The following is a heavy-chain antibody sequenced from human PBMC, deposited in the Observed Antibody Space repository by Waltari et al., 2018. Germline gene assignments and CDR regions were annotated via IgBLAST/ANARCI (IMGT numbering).Heavy chain of an antibody. CDR3: ASSVDSSGWYDGAFDI. D-gene: IGHD6-19*01. V-gene: IGHV1-2*06. CDR1: GYTFTGYY. J-gene: IGHJ3*02. Sequence: QVQLVQSGAEVKKPGASVKVSCKASGYTFTGYYMHWLRQAPGQGLEWMGRINPNSGGTNNAQKFQGMVTMTRDTSISTAYMELSRLRADDTAVYYCASSVDSSGWYDGAFDIWGQGTMVTVSS. CDR2: INPNSGGT.